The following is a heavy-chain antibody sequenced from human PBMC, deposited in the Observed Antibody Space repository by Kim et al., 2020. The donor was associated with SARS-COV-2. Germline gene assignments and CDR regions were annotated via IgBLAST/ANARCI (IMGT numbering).Heavy chain of an antibody. D-gene: IGHD3-9*01. Sequence: ASVKVSCKASGYTFTSYGISWVRQAPGQGLEWMGWISAYNGNTNYAQKLQGRVTMTTDTSTSTAYMELRSLRSDDTAVYYCASGVGLRYFDWLDYWGQGTLVTVSS. V-gene: IGHV1-18*01. J-gene: IGHJ4*02. CDR3: ASGVGLRYFDWLDY. CDR2: ISAYNGNT. CDR1: GYTFTSYG.